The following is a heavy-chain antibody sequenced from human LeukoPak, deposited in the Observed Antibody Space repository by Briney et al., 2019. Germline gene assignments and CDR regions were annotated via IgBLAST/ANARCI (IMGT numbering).Heavy chain of an antibody. V-gene: IGHV3-74*01. D-gene: IGHD6-19*01. CDR2: INSDGSST. Sequence: GGSLRLSCAASGFTFSSYWMHWVRQAPGKGLVWVSRINSDGSSTNYADSVKGRFSISRDNAKNTLYLQMNGLRAEDTAVYYCVRDRERYSSGWYGVIDYWGQGTLVSVSS. J-gene: IGHJ4*02. CDR3: VRDRERYSSGWYGVIDY. CDR1: GFTFSSYW.